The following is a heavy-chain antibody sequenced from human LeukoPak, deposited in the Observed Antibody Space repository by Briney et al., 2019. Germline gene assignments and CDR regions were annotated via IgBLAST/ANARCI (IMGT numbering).Heavy chain of an antibody. D-gene: IGHD3-3*01. CDR2: INHSGST. CDR1: GGSFSGYY. V-gene: IGHV4-34*01. CDR3: ARAGFWSGHNWFDP. J-gene: IGHJ5*02. Sequence: SETLSLTCAVYGGSFSGYYWSWIRQPPGKGLEWIGEINHSGSTNYNPSLKSRVTISVDTSKNQFSLKLSSVTAADTAVYYCARAGFWSGHNWFDPWGQGTLVTVSS.